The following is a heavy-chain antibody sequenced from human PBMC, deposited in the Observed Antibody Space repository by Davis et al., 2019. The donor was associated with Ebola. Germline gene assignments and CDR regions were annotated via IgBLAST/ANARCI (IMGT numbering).Heavy chain of an antibody. V-gene: IGHV5-51*01. CDR2: IYPGDSDT. Sequence: KVSCKGSGYSFTSYWIGWVRQMPGKGLEWMGIIYPGDSDTRYSPSFQGQVTISADKSISTAYLQWSSLKASDTAMYYCARLGGAAAGRRGHGMDVWGQGTTVTVSS. D-gene: IGHD6-13*01. CDR3: ARLGGAAAGRRGHGMDV. J-gene: IGHJ6*02. CDR1: GYSFTSYW.